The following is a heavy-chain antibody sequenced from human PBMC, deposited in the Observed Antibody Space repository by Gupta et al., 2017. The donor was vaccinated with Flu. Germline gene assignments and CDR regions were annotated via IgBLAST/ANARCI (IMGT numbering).Heavy chain of an antibody. CDR2: ISGSGGST. Sequence: EVQLLESGGGLVQPGGSLRLSCTASGFTFSGYGMGWIRQAPGKGLEWVSGISGSGGSTYYADSVKGRFTISRDSSKNTLYLQMNSLRAEDTALYYCAKEVLVYTTSCFDYWGQGTLVTVSS. V-gene: IGHV3-23*01. D-gene: IGHD6-6*01. J-gene: IGHJ4*02. CDR3: AKEVLVYTTSCFDY. CDR1: GFTFSGYG.